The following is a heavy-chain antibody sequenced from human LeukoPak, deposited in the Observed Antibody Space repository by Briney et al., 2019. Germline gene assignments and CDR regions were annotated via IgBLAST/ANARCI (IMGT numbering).Heavy chain of an antibody. D-gene: IGHD6-13*01. CDR1: GGSFSGYY. CDR2: IYTSGST. V-gene: IGHV4-59*10. CDR3: RICSSWYGELDFDY. Sequence: SETLSLTCAVYGGSFSGYYWSWIRQPAGKGLEWIGRIYTSGSTNYNPSLKSRVTISVDTSKNQFSLKLSSVTAADTAVYYCRICSSWYGELDFDYWGQGTLVTVSS. J-gene: IGHJ4*02.